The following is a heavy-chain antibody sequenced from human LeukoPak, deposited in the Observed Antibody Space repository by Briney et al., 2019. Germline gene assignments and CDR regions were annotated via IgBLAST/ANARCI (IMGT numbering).Heavy chain of an antibody. J-gene: IGHJ4*02. V-gene: IGHV4-59*11. Sequence: SETLSLTCTVSGGSITGHYWSWIRQPAGKGLEWIGYISDSGSTYYNPSLKTRITISLDTSKNQFSLKLSSATAADTAVYYCARWGRPNFDYWGQGTLVTVSS. D-gene: IGHD7-27*01. CDR3: ARWGRPNFDY. CDR1: GGSITGHY. CDR2: ISDSGST.